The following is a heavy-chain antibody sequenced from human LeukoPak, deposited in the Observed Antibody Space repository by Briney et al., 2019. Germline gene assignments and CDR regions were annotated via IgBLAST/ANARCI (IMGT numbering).Heavy chain of an antibody. D-gene: IGHD1-1*01. CDR3: AVGMERYYYYYMDV. J-gene: IGHJ6*03. CDR1: VGTFSIYA. Sequence: SVTVSCKASVGTFSIYAISWVRQAPGQGLEWMGRIIPIFGTANYAQKFQGRVTITADKSTSTAYMELSRLRSEDTAVYYCAVGMERYYYYYMDVWGKGTTVTVSS. V-gene: IGHV1-69*06. CDR2: IIPIFGTA.